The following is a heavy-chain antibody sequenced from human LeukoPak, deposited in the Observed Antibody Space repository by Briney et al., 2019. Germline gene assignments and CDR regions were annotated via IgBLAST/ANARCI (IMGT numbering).Heavy chain of an antibody. Sequence: SQTLSLTCAISGDSVSSNSAAWNWIRPSPSRGLEWLGRTYFRSKWYNDYAVSVKGRITINPDTSKHQFSLQLNSSTVEDTAVYYCARVGGVAVTGRNWFDPWGQGTLVTVSS. CDR3: ARVGGVAVTGRNWFDP. D-gene: IGHD6-19*01. J-gene: IGHJ5*02. V-gene: IGHV6-1*01. CDR1: GDSVSSNSAA. CDR2: TYFRSKWYN.